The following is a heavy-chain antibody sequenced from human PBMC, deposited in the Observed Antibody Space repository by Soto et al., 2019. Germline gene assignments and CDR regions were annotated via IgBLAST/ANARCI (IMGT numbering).Heavy chain of an antibody. V-gene: IGHV1-69*02. Sequence: QVQLVQSGAEVKKPGSSVKVSCKASGGTFSSYTISWVRQAPGQGLEWMGRIIPILGIANYAQTLQGRVTITADKATSTAYMELSSLRSEDTAVYYCASLMSSGYYYSMDVWGQGTTVTVSS. CDR1: GGTFSSYT. CDR3: ASLMSSGYYYSMDV. D-gene: IGHD3-10*01. CDR2: IIPILGIA. J-gene: IGHJ6*02.